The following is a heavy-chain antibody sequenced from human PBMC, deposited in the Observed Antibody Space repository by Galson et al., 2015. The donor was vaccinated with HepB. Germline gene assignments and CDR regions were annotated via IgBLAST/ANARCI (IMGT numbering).Heavy chain of an antibody. J-gene: IGHJ6*03. D-gene: IGHD1-1*01. CDR1: GGSISSYY. CDR2: IYYSGST. V-gene: IGHV4-59*01. Sequence: LSLTCTVSGGSISSYYWSWIRQPPGKGLEWIGYIYYSGSTNYNPSLKSRVTISVDTSKNQFSLKLSSVTAADTAVYYCARGLRTGDVYYYYYYYMDVWGKGTTVTVSS. CDR3: ARGLRTGDVYYYYYYYMDV.